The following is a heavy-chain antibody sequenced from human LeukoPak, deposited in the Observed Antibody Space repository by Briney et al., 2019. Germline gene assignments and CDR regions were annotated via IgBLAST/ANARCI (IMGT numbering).Heavy chain of an antibody. D-gene: IGHD3-3*01. V-gene: IGHV3-23*01. CDR1: GFTFRSYA. CDR3: AAAYFGVDQYYYGMDV. CDR2: ISRNGGST. J-gene: IGHJ6*02. Sequence: GGSLRLSCAASGFTFRSYAMNWVRQAPGKGLEWVSAISRNGGSTYSADSVKGRFTISRDTSKNTLYLQMNSLRAEDTAVYYCAAAYFGVDQYYYGMDVWGQGTTVTVSS.